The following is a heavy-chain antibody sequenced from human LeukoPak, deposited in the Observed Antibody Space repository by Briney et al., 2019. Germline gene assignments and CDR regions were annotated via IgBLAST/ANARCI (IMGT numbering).Heavy chain of an antibody. V-gene: IGHV3-9*01. J-gene: IGHJ4*02. CDR1: GFTFDDYA. CDR3: AKGSTGSGYNSYFDY. D-gene: IGHD5-24*01. CDR2: ISWNSGSI. Sequence: GRSLRLSCAASGFTFDDYAMHWVRQAPGKGLEWVSGISWNSGSIGYADSVKGRFTISRDNAKNSLYLQMNSLRAEDTALYYCAKGSTGSGYNSYFDYWGQGTLVTVSS.